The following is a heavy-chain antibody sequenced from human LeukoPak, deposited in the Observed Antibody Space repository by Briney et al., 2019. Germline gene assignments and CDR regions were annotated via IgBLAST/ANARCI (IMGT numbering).Heavy chain of an antibody. V-gene: IGHV3-30*18. J-gene: IGHJ3*02. CDR3: AKGVGSSWSNDAFDI. D-gene: IGHD6-13*01. CDR2: ISYDGSNK. Sequence: GGSLRLSCAASGFTVSSNYMSWVRQAPGKGLEWVAVISYDGSNKYYADSVKGRFTISRDNSKNTLYLQMNSLRTEDTAVYYCAKGVGSSWSNDAFDIWGQGTMVTVSS. CDR1: GFTVSSNY.